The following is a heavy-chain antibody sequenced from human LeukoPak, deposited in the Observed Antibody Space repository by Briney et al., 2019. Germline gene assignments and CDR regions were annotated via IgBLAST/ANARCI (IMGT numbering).Heavy chain of an antibody. D-gene: IGHD6-13*01. CDR2: INDDGSDT. CDR3: ARSIAAAGTPYDSEYYYYMDV. Sequence: GALRLSCAASGFTFKLYWMHWVRQVPGKRPVWVSRINDDGSDTIYADSVRGRFTISRDDAKNTVYLQMNNLRAEDTAVYYCARSIAAAGTPYDSEYYYYMDVWGKGTTVTVSS. CDR1: GFTFKLYW. J-gene: IGHJ6*03. V-gene: IGHV3-74*01.